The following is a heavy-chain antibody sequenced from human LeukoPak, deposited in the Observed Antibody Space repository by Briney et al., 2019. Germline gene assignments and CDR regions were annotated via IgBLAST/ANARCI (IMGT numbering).Heavy chain of an antibody. D-gene: IGHD3-10*01. J-gene: IGHJ4*02. Sequence: GGSHRLSCAASGFSFSDAWMSWVRQIPGKGLEWVGRIESKTDGGTTDYAAPVKGRFTISRDDSTNTLYLQMNSLKSEDTAVYYCAMTYYFDSGSYYTPNYWGQGTLVTVSS. CDR2: IESKTDGGTT. V-gene: IGHV3-15*04. CDR3: AMTYYFDSGSYYTPNY. CDR1: GFSFSDAW.